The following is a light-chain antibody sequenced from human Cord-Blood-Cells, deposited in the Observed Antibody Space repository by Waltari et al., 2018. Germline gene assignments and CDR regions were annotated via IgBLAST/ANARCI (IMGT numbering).Light chain of an antibody. CDR3: QQYKNWPPYT. J-gene: IGKJ2*01. V-gene: IGKV3-15*01. CDR2: GAS. Sequence: DIVMPKSPATLSVSPGERATLSCRASQSVSSNLAWYQQKPGQAPRLLIYGASTRATGIPARFSGSGSGTEFTLTISSLQSEDFAVYYCQQYKNWPPYTFGQGTKLEIK. CDR1: QSVSSN.